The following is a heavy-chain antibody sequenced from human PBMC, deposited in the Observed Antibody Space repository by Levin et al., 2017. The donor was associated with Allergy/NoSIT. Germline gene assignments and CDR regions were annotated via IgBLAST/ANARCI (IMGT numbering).Heavy chain of an antibody. V-gene: IGHV5-51*01. D-gene: IGHD2-2*01. CDR3: ARRFVTAAFDY. Sequence: HGESLKISCKGSEYSFTNYWIGWVRQMPGKGLEWMGIIYPGDSVTRYSPSFQGQVTISADKSISTAYLQWSSLKASDTAIYYCARRFVTAAFDYWGQGTLVTVSS. CDR1: EYSFTNYW. CDR2: IYPGDSVT. J-gene: IGHJ4*02.